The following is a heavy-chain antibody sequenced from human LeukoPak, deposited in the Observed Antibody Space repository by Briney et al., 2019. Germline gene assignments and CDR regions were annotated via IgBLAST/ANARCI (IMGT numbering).Heavy chain of an antibody. CDR1: GFTFSSYG. D-gene: IGHD5-18*01. Sequence: GGSLRLSCAASGFTFSSYGMHWVRQAPGKGLEWVAVISYDGSDKYSADSVKGRFTISRDNSKNTLYLQMNSLRAEGTAVYYCAKNAHYQGYSYGGIDYWGQGTLVTASS. V-gene: IGHV3-30*18. J-gene: IGHJ4*02. CDR2: ISYDGSDK. CDR3: AKNAHYQGYSYGGIDY.